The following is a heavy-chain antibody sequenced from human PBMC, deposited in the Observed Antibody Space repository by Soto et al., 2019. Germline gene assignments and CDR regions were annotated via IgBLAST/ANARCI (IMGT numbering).Heavy chain of an antibody. J-gene: IGHJ6*02. V-gene: IGHV3-43*01. CDR2: ITWNGGNT. D-gene: IGHD3-3*01. Sequence: GSLRLSCAASGFRFDDYNIHWVRQAPGKGLEWVSLITWNGGNTYYADSVKGRFTISRDGTTESVSLQMTSLKREDTGLYYCARETLSFGSALDVWGQGTMVTVSS. CDR3: ARETLSFGSALDV. CDR1: GFRFDDYN.